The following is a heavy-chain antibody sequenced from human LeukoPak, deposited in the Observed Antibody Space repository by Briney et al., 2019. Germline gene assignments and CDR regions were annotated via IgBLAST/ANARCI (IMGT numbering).Heavy chain of an antibody. CDR2: IYHSGGT. J-gene: IGHJ6*03. V-gene: IGHV4-4*02. D-gene: IGHD2-8*01. Sequence: SETLSLTCAVSGGSISSSTNWWSWVRQPPGKGLEWIGEIYHSGGTNYNPSLKSRITISVDKSQNQFSLKVNSLTAADTAVYYCATNGYYCMDVWGKGTTVTISS. CDR1: GGSISSSTNW. CDR3: ATNGYYCMDV.